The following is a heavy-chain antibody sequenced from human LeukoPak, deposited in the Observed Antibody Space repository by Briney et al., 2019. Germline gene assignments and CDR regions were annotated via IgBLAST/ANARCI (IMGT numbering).Heavy chain of an antibody. J-gene: IGHJ4*02. V-gene: IGHV3-20*01. CDR1: GFSFDYYA. D-gene: IGHD1-26*01. CDR3: ARGGYSGTYNDY. CDR2: INGGGDTT. Sequence: GGSLRLSCAASGFSFDYYAMSWVRQAPGKGLEWISGINGGGDTTGYVDSVKGRFTIPRDNAKNSVYLQMNSLRAEDTAFYHCARGGYSGTYNDYWGQGALVTVSS.